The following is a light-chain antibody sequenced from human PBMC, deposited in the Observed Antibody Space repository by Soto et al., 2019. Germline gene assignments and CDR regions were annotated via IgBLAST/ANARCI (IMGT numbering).Light chain of an antibody. V-gene: IGLV1-47*02. Sequence: QSVLTQPPSASGTPGQRVTISCSGSSSTIGSNYVYWYLQLPGTAPKLLIYSNNQRPSGVPDRFSGSKSGPSASLAISGLRSEDEADYYCAAWDDSLGGWVFGGGTKLTVL. CDR2: SNN. CDR3: AAWDDSLGGWV. CDR1: SSTIGSNY. J-gene: IGLJ3*02.